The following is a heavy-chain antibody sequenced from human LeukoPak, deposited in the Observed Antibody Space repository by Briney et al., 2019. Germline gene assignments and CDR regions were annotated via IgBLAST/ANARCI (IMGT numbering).Heavy chain of an antibody. CDR3: AVYYYDSSGYYYAAEYFQH. CDR1: GGSISSSSYY. D-gene: IGHD3-22*01. J-gene: IGHJ1*01. CDR2: IYYSGST. V-gene: IGHV4-39*01. Sequence: SETLSLTCTVSGGSISSSSYYWGWIRQPPGKGLEWIGSIYYSGSTYYNPSLKSRVTISVDTSKNQFSLKLSSVTAADTAVYSCAVYYYDSSGYYYAAEYFQHWGQGTLVTVSS.